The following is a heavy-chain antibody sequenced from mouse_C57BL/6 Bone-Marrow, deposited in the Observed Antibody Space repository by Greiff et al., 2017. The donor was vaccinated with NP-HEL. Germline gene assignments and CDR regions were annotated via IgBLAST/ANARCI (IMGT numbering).Heavy chain of an antibody. D-gene: IGHD2-3*01. V-gene: IGHV1-55*01. CDR3: ARSGDGYYYAMDY. J-gene: IGHJ4*01. Sequence: QVHVKQSGAELVKPGASVKMSCKASGYTFTSYWITWVKQRPGQGLEWIGDIYPGSGSTNYNEKFKSKATLTVDTSSSTAYMQLSSLTSEDSAVDDCARSGDGYYYAMDYWGQGTSVTVSS. CDR2: IYPGSGST. CDR1: GYTFTSYW.